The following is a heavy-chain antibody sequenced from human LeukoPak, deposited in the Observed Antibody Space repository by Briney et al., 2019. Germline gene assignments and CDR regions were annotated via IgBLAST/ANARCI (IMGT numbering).Heavy chain of an antibody. J-gene: IGHJ5*02. CDR2: INHSGST. CDR1: GGSFSGYY. D-gene: IGHD3-22*01. CDR3: ARGRRYYYDSSGYYDT. V-gene: IGHV4-34*01. Sequence: PSEIQSLTCAVYGGSFSGYYWSWIRQPPGKGLEWIGEINHSGSTNYNPSLKSRVTISVDTSKNQFSLKLSSVTAADTAVYYCARGRRYYYDSSGYYDTWGQGTLVTVSS.